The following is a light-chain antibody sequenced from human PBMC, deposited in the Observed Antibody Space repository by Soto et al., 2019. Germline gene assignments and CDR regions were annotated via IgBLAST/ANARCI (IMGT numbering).Light chain of an antibody. CDR2: GAS. CDR1: QSVSGD. Sequence: VLRQSPGTLSFSVGQRATRSCRASQSVSGDYLAWYQQKSGQAPRLLIYGASTRATGIPARFSGSGSGTEFSLTITGLQSEDFAVYYCHQYNERPSNTFGQGTRLEI. J-gene: IGKJ5*01. CDR3: HQYNERPSNT. V-gene: IGKV3-15*01.